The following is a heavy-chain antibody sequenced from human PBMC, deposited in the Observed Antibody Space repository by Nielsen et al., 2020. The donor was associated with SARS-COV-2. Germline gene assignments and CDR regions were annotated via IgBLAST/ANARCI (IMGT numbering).Heavy chain of an antibody. Sequence: GSLRLSCTVSGGSISSYYWSWIRQPPGKGLEWIGYIYYSGSTNYNPSLKSRVTISVDTSKNQFSLKLSSVTAADTAVYYCARSIAAAAWFDPWGQGTLVTVSS. CDR3: ARSIAAAAWFDP. V-gene: IGHV4-59*01. CDR2: IYYSGST. J-gene: IGHJ5*02. D-gene: IGHD6-13*01. CDR1: GGSISSYY.